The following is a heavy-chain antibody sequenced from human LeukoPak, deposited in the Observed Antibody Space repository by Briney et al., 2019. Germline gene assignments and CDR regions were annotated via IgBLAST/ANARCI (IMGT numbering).Heavy chain of an antibody. V-gene: IGHV3-30-3*01. Sequence: GGSLRLSCAASGFTFSSYAMHWVRQAPGKGLEWVAVISYDGSNKYYADSVKGRFTISRDNSKNTLYLQMNSLRAEDTAVYYCAREKLYDSSGYYYGEDYYYGMDVWGQGTTVTVSS. CDR3: AREKLYDSSGYYYGEDYYYGMDV. D-gene: IGHD3-22*01. J-gene: IGHJ6*02. CDR2: ISYDGSNK. CDR1: GFTFSSYA.